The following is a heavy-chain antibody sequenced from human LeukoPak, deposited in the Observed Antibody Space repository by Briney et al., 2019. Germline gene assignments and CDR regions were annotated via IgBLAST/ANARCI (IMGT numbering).Heavy chain of an antibody. CDR2: IIPIFGTA. J-gene: IGHJ4*02. Sequence: SVKLSCKTSGYIFNDYSINWVRQAPGQGLEWMGGIIPIFGTANYAQKFQGRVTITADESTSTAYMELSSLRSEDTAVYYCARASGSYYRDYFDYWGQGTLVTVSS. CDR3: ARASGSYYRDYFDY. V-gene: IGHV1-69*13. D-gene: IGHD3-10*01. CDR1: GYIFNDYS.